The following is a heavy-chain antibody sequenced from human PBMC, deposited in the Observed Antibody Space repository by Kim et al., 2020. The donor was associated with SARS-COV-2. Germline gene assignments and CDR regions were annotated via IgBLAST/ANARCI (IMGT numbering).Heavy chain of an antibody. D-gene: IGHD6-13*01. J-gene: IGHJ4*02. CDR3: ARAPLYSSSWADY. Sequence: GGSLRLSCAASGFTFSSYGMHWVRQAPGKGPEWVAVISYDGSNKYYADSVKGRFTISRDNSKNTLYLQMNSLRAEDTAVYYCARAPLYSSSWADYWGQGTLVTVSS. CDR2: ISYDGSNK. V-gene: IGHV3-33*05. CDR1: GFTFSSYG.